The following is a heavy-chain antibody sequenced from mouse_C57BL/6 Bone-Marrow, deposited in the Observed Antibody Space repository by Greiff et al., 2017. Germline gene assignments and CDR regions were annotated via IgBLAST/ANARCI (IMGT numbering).Heavy chain of an antibody. CDR3: ARSRNDGSAAWFAY. D-gene: IGHD1-1*02. Sequence: QVQLQQSGPELVKPGASVQISCKASGYTFTDYYINWVKQRPGQGLEWIGWISPGSGNTKYNEKFKGKATLTVDTSSSTAYMQLSSLTSEDTAVYFCARSRNDGSAAWFAYWGQGTLVTVSA. CDR2: ISPGSGNT. J-gene: IGHJ3*01. CDR1: GYTFTDYY. V-gene: IGHV1-84*01.